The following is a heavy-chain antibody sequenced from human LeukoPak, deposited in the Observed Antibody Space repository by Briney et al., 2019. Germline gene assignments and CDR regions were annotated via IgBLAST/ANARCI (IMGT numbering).Heavy chain of an antibody. CDR1: GFTFSSYG. CDR3: AKDKDRAVAIDY. D-gene: IGHD6-19*01. CDR2: ISYDGSNK. V-gene: IGHV3-30*18. J-gene: IGHJ4*02. Sequence: PGRSLRLSCAASGFTFSSYGMHWVRQAPGKGLEWVAVISYDGSNKYYADSVKGRFTISRDNSKNTLYLQMNSLRAEDTAVYYCAKDKDRAVAIDYWGQGTLVTVSS.